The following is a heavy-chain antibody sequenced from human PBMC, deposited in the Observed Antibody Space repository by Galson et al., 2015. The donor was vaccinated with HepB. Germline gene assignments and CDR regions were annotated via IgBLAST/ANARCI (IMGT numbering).Heavy chain of an antibody. J-gene: IGHJ4*02. Sequence: SLRLSCAASGFTFSSYGMHWVRQAPGKGLEWVTFIQYDGSNKFYADSVKGRFTISRDNSRNTLYLQMNSLRPEDTAVYYCAKDSWVLVATTTYFDSWGQGTPVTVSS. CDR1: GFTFSSYG. V-gene: IGHV3-30*02. CDR3: AKDSWVLVATTTYFDS. D-gene: IGHD1-26*01. CDR2: IQYDGSNK.